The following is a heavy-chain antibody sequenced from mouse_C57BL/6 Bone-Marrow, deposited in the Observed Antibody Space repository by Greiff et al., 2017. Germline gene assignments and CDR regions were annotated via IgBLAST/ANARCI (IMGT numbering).Heavy chain of an antibody. CDR1: GYTFTSYG. CDR3: ARCDYGIWYFDV. V-gene: IGHV1-81*01. CDR2: IYPRSGNT. J-gene: IGHJ1*03. D-gene: IGHD2-4*01. Sequence: VKLVESGAELARPGASVKLSCKASGYTFTSYGISWVKQRTGQGLEWIGEIYPRSGNTYYNEKFKGKATLTADKSSSTAYMELRSLTSEDSAVYFCARCDYGIWYFDVWGTGTTVTVPS.